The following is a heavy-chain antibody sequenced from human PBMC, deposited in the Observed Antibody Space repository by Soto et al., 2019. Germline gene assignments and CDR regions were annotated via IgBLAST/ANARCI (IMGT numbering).Heavy chain of an antibody. J-gene: IGHJ4*02. CDR2: ISYDGSNK. Sequence: GGSLRLSCAASGFTFSSYGMHWVRQAPGKGLEWVAVISYDGSNKYYADSVKGRFTISRDNSKNTLYLQMNSLRAEDTAVYYSANHPDSSGFDYWGQGTLVTVSS. V-gene: IGHV3-30*18. CDR3: ANHPDSSGFDY. D-gene: IGHD3-22*01. CDR1: GFTFSSYG.